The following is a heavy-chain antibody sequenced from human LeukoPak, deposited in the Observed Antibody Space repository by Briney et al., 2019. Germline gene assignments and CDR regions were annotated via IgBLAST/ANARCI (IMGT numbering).Heavy chain of an antibody. Sequence: SETLSLTCTVSGGSISSSSYYWGWIRQPPGKGLEWIGSIYYSGSTYYSASLKSRITISMETSKNQFSLNLSSVTAADTAVYYCARGSYDVLTGYSTLGEYWGQGTLVTVSS. CDR3: ARGSYDVLTGYSTLGEY. CDR2: IYYSGST. CDR1: GGSISSSSYY. V-gene: IGHV4-39*01. D-gene: IGHD3-9*01. J-gene: IGHJ4*02.